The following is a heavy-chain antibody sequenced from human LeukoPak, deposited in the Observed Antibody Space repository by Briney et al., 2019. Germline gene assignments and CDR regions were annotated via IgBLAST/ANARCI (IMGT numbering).Heavy chain of an antibody. CDR2: INPNSGGT. D-gene: IGHD6-13*01. CDR3: ARVQSFIAAAGTDAFDI. Sequence: ASVKVSCKASGYTFTGYYMHWVRQAPGQGLEWMGWINPNSGGTNYAQKFQGRVTMTRDTSISTAYMELSRLRSDDTAVYYCARVQSFIAAAGTDAFDIWGQGTMVTVSS. J-gene: IGHJ3*02. V-gene: IGHV1-2*02. CDR1: GYTFTGYY.